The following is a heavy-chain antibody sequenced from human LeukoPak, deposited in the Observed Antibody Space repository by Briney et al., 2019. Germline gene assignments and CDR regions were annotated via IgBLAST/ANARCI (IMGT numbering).Heavy chain of an antibody. CDR2: IIPIFGTA. CDR3: ARGWLAETTVVTPYNY. V-gene: IGHV1-69*13. Sequence: SVRVSCKASGGTFSSYAISWVRQAPGQGLEWMGGIIPIFGTANYAQKFQGRVTITADESTSTAYMELSSQRSEDTAVYYCARGWLAETTVVTPYNYWGQGTLVTVSS. J-gene: IGHJ4*02. CDR1: GGTFSSYA. D-gene: IGHD4-23*01.